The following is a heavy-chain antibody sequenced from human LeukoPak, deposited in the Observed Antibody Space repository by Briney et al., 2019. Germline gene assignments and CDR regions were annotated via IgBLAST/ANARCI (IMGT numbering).Heavy chain of an antibody. J-gene: IGHJ6*02. D-gene: IGHD3-9*01. Sequence: GRSLRHSCAASGFTFSSYGMHWVRQAPGKGLEWVAAISYDESNKYYAESVKGRFTISRDNYKNTLYLQMNSLRAEDTAVYFCTRGKVTGSYYYYGMDVWGPGTRVTVSS. V-gene: IGHV3-30*03. CDR1: GFTFSSYG. CDR3: TRGKVTGSYYYYGMDV. CDR2: ISYDESNK.